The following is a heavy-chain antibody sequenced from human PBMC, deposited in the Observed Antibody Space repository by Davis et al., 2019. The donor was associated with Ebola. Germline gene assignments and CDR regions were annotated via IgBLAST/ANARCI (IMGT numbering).Heavy chain of an antibody. CDR3: AREGGRYYDSSGYGFDI. J-gene: IGHJ3*02. CDR2: INPITGGT. CDR1: GYRFTSYY. V-gene: IGHV1-46*01. D-gene: IGHD3-22*01. Sequence: ASVKVSCKASGYRFTSYYMHWVRQAPGQGLEWMGIINPITGGTSYAQNFKVRVNMTRDTSTSTVYMELSSLRSEETAVYYCAREGGRYYDSSGYGFDIWGQGTMVKVAS.